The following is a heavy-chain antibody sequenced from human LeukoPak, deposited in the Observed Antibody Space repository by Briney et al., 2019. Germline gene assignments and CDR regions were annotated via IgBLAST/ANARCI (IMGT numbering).Heavy chain of an antibody. CDR1: GFTFDDYA. Sequence: PGRSLRLSCAASGFTFDDYAMHWVRQAPGKGLEWASGISWNSGSIGYADSVKGRFTISRDNAKNSLYLQMSSLRAEDTALYYCAKDDGGGKWQQLVPLRLDYWGQGTLVTVSS. V-gene: IGHV3-9*01. CDR2: ISWNSGSI. J-gene: IGHJ4*02. CDR3: AKDDGGGKWQQLVPLRLDY. D-gene: IGHD6-13*01.